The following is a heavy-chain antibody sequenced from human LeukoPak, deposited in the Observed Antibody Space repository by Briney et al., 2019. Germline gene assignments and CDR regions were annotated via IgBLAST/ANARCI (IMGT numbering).Heavy chain of an antibody. D-gene: IGHD3-10*01. CDR1: GGSISSYY. CDR3: ASLKVPLDYYYYYGMDV. V-gene: IGHV4-59*08. J-gene: IGHJ6*02. CDR2: IYYNGST. Sequence: SETLSLTCTVSGGSISSYYWSWIRQPPGKGLEWIGYIYYNGSTNYNPSLKSRVTISVDTSKNQFSLKLSSVTAADTAVYYCASLKVPLDYYYYYGMDVWGQGTTVTVSS.